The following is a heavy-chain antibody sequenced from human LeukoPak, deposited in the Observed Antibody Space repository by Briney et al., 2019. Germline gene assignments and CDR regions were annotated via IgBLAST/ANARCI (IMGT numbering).Heavy chain of an antibody. J-gene: IGHJ4*02. CDR2: ISGSGGST. D-gene: IGHD3-10*01. CDR1: GFTFSSYA. CDR3: AREFRYYYGSGSYFDY. Sequence: GGSLRLSCAASGFTFSSYAMSWVRQAPGKGLEWVSAISGSGGSTYYADSVKGRFTISRDNSKNTLYLQMNSLRAEDTAVYYCAREFRYYYGSGSYFDYWGQGTLVTVSS. V-gene: IGHV3-23*01.